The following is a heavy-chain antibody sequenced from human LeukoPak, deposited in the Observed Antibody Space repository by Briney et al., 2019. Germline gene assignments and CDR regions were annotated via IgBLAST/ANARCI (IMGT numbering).Heavy chain of an antibody. V-gene: IGHV1-2*06. CDR3: ASPYQNNPAEYFQH. D-gene: IGHD1-14*01. Sequence: ASVKVSRKASGYTFTGYYMHWVRQAPGQGLEWMGRINPNSGGTNYAQKFQGRVTMTRDTSLSTAYMELSRLRSDDTAVYYCASPYQNNPAEYFQHWGQGTLVTVSS. CDR2: INPNSGGT. CDR1: GYTFTGYY. J-gene: IGHJ1*01.